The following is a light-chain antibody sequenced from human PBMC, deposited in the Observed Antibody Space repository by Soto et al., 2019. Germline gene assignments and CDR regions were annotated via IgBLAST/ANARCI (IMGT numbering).Light chain of an antibody. J-gene: IGKJ5*01. CDR1: QSVSSRS. CDR2: DAS. CDR3: QQRNVWPPVT. Sequence: ETVLPQSPGTLSLSPGERATLSCRASQSVSSRSLAWYQQKPGQAPRLLIYDASSRATGIPARFSGSGSGTDFTLTISSLEPEDFAVYYCQQRNVWPPVTFGQGTRLEIK. V-gene: IGKV3D-20*02.